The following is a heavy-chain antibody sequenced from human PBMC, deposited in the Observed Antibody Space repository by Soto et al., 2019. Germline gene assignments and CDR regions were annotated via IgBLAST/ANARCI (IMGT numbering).Heavy chain of an antibody. J-gene: IGHJ5*02. V-gene: IGHV4-30-4*08. CDR1: GGSISSGNFY. D-gene: IGHD3-3*01. CDR3: VRAGVVLKWFDP. Sequence: LSLTCTVSGGSISSGNFYWSWIRQPPGKGLEWIGYIYYSGSTYYNPSLKSRVTISGDTSKNQFSLKLSSVTAAATAVYYCVRAGVVLKWFDPWGQGTLVTVSS. CDR2: IYYSGST.